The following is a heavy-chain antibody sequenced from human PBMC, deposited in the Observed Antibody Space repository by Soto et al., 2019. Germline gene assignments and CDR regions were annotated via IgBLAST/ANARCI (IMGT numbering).Heavy chain of an antibody. CDR3: AGGQDIVVVVAATLFDY. J-gene: IGHJ4*02. V-gene: IGHV1-46*01. CDR1: GYTFTSYY. CDR2: INPSGGST. Sequence: ASVKVSCKASGYTFTSYYMHWVRQAPGQGLEWMGIINPSGGSTSYAQKFQGRVTMTRDTSTSTVYMELSSLRSEDTAVYYCAGGQDIVVVVAATLFDYWGQGTLVTVSS. D-gene: IGHD2-15*01.